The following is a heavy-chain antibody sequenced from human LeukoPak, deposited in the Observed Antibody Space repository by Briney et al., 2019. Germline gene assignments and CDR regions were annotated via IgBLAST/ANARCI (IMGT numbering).Heavy chain of an antibody. D-gene: IGHD2-15*01. CDR2: IRYDGSNK. V-gene: IGHV3-30*02. CDR1: GFTFSSYG. J-gene: IGHJ4*02. Sequence: GGSLRLSCAASGFTFSSYGMHWVRQAPGKGLEWVAFIRYDGSNKYYADSVKGRFTISRDNSKNTLYLQMNSLRAEDTAVYYCAKDQFRGCSGGSCYADYWGQGTLVTVSS. CDR3: AKDQFRGCSGGSCYADY.